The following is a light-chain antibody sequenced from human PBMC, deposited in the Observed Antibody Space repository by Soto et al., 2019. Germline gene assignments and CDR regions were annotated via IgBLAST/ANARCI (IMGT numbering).Light chain of an antibody. CDR1: SSDVGGYNY. J-gene: IGLJ1*01. Sequence: QSVLTQPASGSGSPGQSITISCTGTSSDVGGYNYVSWYQQNPGKAPKLMIYEVSNRLSGVSNRFSGSKSGNMASLTISGLQAEHEGDHYWRSYSMKPAYVFASATKV. CDR2: EVS. V-gene: IGLV2-14*01. CDR3: RSYSMKPAYV.